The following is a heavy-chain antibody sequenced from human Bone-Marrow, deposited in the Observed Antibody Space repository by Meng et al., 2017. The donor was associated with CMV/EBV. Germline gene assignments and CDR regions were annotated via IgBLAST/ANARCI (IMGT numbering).Heavy chain of an antibody. CDR3: ARHDYYDAFDI. V-gene: IGHV4-59*13. CDR2: MYYGGSS. D-gene: IGHD4/OR15-4a*01. CDR1: GGSISSYY. J-gene: IGHJ3*02. Sequence: SETLSLTCSFSGGSISSYYWSWIRQPPGKGLEWIGYMYYGGSSNHNPSLKSRVTMSLDTSKNQFPLKMTSVTAADTAVYYCARHDYYDAFDIWGQGTIVTVSS.